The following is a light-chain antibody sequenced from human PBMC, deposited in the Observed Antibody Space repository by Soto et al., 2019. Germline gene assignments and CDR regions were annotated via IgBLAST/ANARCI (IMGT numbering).Light chain of an antibody. CDR3: QQYGTSLFT. J-gene: IGKJ3*01. V-gene: IGKV3-20*01. CDR1: QSVSSNY. Sequence: EIVLTQSPGTLSLSPGERATLSCRASQSVSSNYLAWYQQKPGQAPRLLIYGASSRATGIPDRFSGSGSGTDFTLTISRLEPEDFAVYYCQQYGTSLFTVGPGTTVDIK. CDR2: GAS.